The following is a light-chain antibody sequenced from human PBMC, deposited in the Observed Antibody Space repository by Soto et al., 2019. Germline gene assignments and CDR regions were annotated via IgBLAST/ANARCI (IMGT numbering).Light chain of an antibody. CDR2: WAS. V-gene: IGKV4-1*01. J-gene: IGKJ2*01. Sequence: DIVMTQSPDSLAVSLGERATIKCKSSQSVLYSSNNKNYLAWYQQKPGQPPKLLIYWASTRESGVPDRFSGSGSGTDXXXTXXXXQAEXVAVXXXXXYYSTPMYTFGQGTKLEIK. CDR3: XXYYSTPMYT. CDR1: QSVLYSSNNKNY.